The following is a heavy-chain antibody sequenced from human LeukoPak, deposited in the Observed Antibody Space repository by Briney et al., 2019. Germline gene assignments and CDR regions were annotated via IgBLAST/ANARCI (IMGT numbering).Heavy chain of an antibody. V-gene: IGHV3-30-3*01. D-gene: IGHD2-8*01. CDR2: ISYDGSNK. CDR3: ARGSNYAFDI. J-gene: IGHJ3*02. CDR1: GFTFSSYA. Sequence: HPGGSLRLSCAASGFTFSSYAMHWVRQAPGKGLEWVAVISYDGSNKYYADSVKGRFTISRDNSKNTLYLQMSGLRDDDTAVYYCARGSNYAFDIWGQGTLVTVSS.